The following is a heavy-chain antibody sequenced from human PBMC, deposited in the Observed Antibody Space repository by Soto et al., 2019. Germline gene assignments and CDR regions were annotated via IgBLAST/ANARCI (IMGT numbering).Heavy chain of an antibody. Sequence: QVQLVESGGGVVQPGRSLRLSCAASGFAFSAYGMHWVRQAPGKGLEWVAMIYYDGSNKYYADSVKGRFTISRDNSKNTLYLQMSSLRPEDTALYYCARVGGTVTSDYWGQGTLVTVSS. CDR3: ARVGGTVTSDY. V-gene: IGHV3-33*01. D-gene: IGHD4-17*01. CDR1: GFAFSAYG. CDR2: IYYDGSNK. J-gene: IGHJ4*02.